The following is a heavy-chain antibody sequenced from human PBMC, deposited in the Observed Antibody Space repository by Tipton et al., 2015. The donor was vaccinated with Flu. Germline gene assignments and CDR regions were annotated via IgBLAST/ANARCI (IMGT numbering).Heavy chain of an antibody. V-gene: IGHV3-23*01. CDR1: GFALSTNA. CDR2: IGTDSRT. CDR3: AKDLHFWSACDH. Sequence: GSLRLSCAASGFALSTNAMSWVRQAPGKGLEWVSGIGTDSRTHYTDSVRGRFTISRDISENTLFLQMNSLKDEDTAFYYCAKDLHFWSACDHWDQGALVTVSS. J-gene: IGHJ4*02. D-gene: IGHD3-3*02.